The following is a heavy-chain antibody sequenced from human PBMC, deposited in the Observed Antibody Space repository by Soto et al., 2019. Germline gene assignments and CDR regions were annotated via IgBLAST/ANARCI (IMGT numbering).Heavy chain of an antibody. CDR3: ARSTYYYDSSGYSNGMDV. CDR1: GYTFTSYG. D-gene: IGHD3-22*01. CDR2: ISAYNGNT. Sequence: QVQLVQSGAEVKKPGASVKVSCKASGYTFTSYGISWVRQAPGQGLEWMGWISAYNGNTNYAQKLQGRVTMTTDTSTSTAYMELRSLRSDDTAVYDCARSTYYYDSSGYSNGMDVWGQGTTVTVSS. V-gene: IGHV1-18*04. J-gene: IGHJ6*02.